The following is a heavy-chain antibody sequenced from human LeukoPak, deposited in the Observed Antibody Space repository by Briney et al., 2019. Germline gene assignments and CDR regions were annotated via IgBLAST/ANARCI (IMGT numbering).Heavy chain of an antibody. D-gene: IGHD4-17*01. J-gene: IGHJ5*02. CDR3: ARGFSTVTTQYNWFDP. V-gene: IGHV4-34*01. CDR2: INHSGST. CDR1: GGFFSGYY. Sequence: SETLSLTCAVNGGFFSGYYWSWIRQPPGKGLDWIGEINHSGSTNYNPSLKSRVTISVDTSKNQFSLKLSSVTAADTAVYYCARGFSTVTTQYNWFDPWGQGTLVTVSS.